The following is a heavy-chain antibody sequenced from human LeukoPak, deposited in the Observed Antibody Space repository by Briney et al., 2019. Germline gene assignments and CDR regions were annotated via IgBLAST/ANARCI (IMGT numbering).Heavy chain of an antibody. CDR2: IYYSGST. V-gene: IGHV4-59*01. D-gene: IGHD3-10*01. Sequence: SETLSLTCTVSGGSISSYYWSWIRQPPGKGLEWIGYIYYSGSTNYNPSLKSRVTISVDTSKNQSSLKLSSVTAADTTVYYCARVDSGGYSGYWGQGTLVTVFS. CDR3: ARVDSGGYSGY. J-gene: IGHJ4*02. CDR1: GGSISSYY.